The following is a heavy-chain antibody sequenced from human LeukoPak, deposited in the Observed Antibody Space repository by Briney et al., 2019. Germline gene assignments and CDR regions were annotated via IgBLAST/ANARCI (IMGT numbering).Heavy chain of an antibody. CDR3: AREARYCEHTSCYPAFGL. CDR1: GGSFSNDA. V-gene: IGHV1-69*05. Sequence: SVKVSCKASGGSFSNDAISWVRQAPGQGLEWMGQIIPIYGATNCAQKFEDRVTISMDESPDTANMELSSLRSDDTAVYYCAREARYCEHTSCYPAFGLWGQGTPVTVSS. J-gene: IGHJ3*01. D-gene: IGHD2-2*01. CDR2: IIPIYGAT.